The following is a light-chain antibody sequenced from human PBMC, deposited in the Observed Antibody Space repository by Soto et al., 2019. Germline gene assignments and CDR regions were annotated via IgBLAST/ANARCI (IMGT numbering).Light chain of an antibody. J-gene: IGKJ2*01. CDR1: QSVSSK. CDR3: QQYNNWPHT. CDR2: GVS. V-gene: IGKV3-15*01. Sequence: EIVMTQSPATLSVSPGERATLSCRASQSVSSKLAWFQQKPGQAPSLLIYGVSTRATGVPVRFSGSGSGIEFTLTINSLQSEDFAVYYCQQYNNWPHTFDQGTKVDIK.